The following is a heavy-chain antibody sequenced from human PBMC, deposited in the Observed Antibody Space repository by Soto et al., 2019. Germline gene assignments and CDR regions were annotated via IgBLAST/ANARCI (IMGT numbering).Heavy chain of an antibody. CDR1: GYSFTDYY. V-gene: IGHV1-2*02. J-gene: IGHJ4*02. Sequence: GASVKVSCKASGYSFTDYYLHWVRQAPGQGLQWMGWINPKSGGTKYAHNFQGRVTMTSDTSITTAYMELRRLRSDDTAVYFCAREFVVKTLLTAGSLHFDNWGLGSLVTVSS. CDR2: INPKSGGT. CDR3: AREFVVKTLLTAGSLHFDN. D-gene: IGHD2-21*01.